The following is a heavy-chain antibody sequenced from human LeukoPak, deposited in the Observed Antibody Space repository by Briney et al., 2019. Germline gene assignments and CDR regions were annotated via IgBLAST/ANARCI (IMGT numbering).Heavy chain of an antibody. CDR2: INPNSGGT. CDR3: ASPRSYSGYDFDY. CDR1: GYTFTGYY. J-gene: IGHJ4*02. V-gene: IGHV1-2*02. Sequence: GASVKVSCKASGYTFTGYYMHWVRQAPGQGLEWMGWINPNSGGTNYAQKFQGGVTMTRDTSISTAYMELSRLRSDDTAVYYCASPRSYSGYDFDYWGQGTLVTVSS. D-gene: IGHD5-12*01.